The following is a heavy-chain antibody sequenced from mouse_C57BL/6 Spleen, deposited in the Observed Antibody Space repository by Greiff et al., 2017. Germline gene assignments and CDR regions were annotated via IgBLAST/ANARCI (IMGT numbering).Heavy chain of an antibody. J-gene: IGHJ4*01. Sequence: QVQLKESGPGLVQPSQSLSITCTVSGFSLTSYGVHWVRQSPGKGLEWLGVIWRGGSTDYNAAYMSRLSITKDNSKSQVCFKMNSLQADDTAIYYCAKDITTVVALYYYAMDYWGQGTSVTVSA. CDR1: GFSLTSYG. V-gene: IGHV2-5*01. CDR2: IWRGGST. CDR3: AKDITTVVALYYYAMDY. D-gene: IGHD1-1*01.